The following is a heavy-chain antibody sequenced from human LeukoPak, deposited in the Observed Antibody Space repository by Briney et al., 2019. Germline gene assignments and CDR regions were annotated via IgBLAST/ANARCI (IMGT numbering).Heavy chain of an antibody. Sequence: GASLQISCKGSGYSFTSYWIGWVRRMPGKSREWMGIIYPGDSDTRYSPSFQGQVTISADKSISTAYLQWSSLKASDTAMYYCARASTPRYISGEDYWGQGTLVTVSS. CDR3: ARASTPRYISGEDY. CDR2: IYPGDSDT. CDR1: GYSFTSYW. V-gene: IGHV5-51*01. D-gene: IGHD6-19*01. J-gene: IGHJ4*02.